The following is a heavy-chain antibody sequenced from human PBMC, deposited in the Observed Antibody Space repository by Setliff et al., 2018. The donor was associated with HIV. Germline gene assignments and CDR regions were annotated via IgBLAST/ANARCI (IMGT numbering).Heavy chain of an antibody. D-gene: IGHD5-18*01. V-gene: IGHV4-61*03. CDR3: ASGEYSYGYRFDY. CDR1: GGSLDSGSYH. CDR2: IHYSGST. J-gene: IGHJ4*02. Sequence: SETLSLTCTVSGGSLDSGSYHWSWIRQSPEKGLEWIGYIHYSGSTNYNPSLKSRVTISVDTSKNHFSLKLSSVTAADTAVYYCASGEYSYGYRFDYWGQGTLVTVSS.